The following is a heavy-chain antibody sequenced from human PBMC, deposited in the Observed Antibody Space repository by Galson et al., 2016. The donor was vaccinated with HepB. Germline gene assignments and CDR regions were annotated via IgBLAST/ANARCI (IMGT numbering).Heavy chain of an antibody. J-gene: IGHJ5*02. CDR2: ISYDGSKK. Sequence: SLRLSCAVSGFDFSHYAMHWVRQAPGKGLEWVAVISYDGSKKYYADSVKGRFTISRDNSKNTLYLQMNSLRAEDTAVYYCARSSDSYSSNRRWFDPWGQGTLVTVSS. V-gene: IGHV3-30-3*01. CDR3: ARSSDSYSSNRRWFDP. D-gene: IGHD6-13*01. CDR1: GFDFSHYA.